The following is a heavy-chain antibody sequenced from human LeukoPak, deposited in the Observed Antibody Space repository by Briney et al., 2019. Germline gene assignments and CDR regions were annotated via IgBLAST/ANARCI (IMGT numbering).Heavy chain of an antibody. Sequence: GRSLRLSCAASGFTFNNYAMHWVRQAPGKGLEWVAVISYDGSNKYYADSVKGRFTISRDNSKNTLYLQMNSLRAEDTAVYYCAKDLFGSGWYYFDYWGQGTLVTVSS. CDR3: AKDLFGSGWYYFDY. CDR1: GFTFNNYA. V-gene: IGHV3-30*04. D-gene: IGHD6-19*01. J-gene: IGHJ4*02. CDR2: ISYDGSNK.